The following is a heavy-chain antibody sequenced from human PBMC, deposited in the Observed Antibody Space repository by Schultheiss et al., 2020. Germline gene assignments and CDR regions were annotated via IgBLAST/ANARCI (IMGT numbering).Heavy chain of an antibody. CDR1: GGSISSSSYS. D-gene: IGHD6-6*01. CDR3: TRQTIAGRPAYFHH. J-gene: IGHJ1*01. Sequence: SETLSLTCTVSGGSISSSSYSWSWIRQPAGKGLEWIGRIYTSGSTNYNPSLKSRVTISVDTSKNQFSLKLSSVTAADTAVYYCTRQTIAGRPAYFHHWGRGTLVTVAA. V-gene: IGHV4-61*02. CDR2: IYTSGST.